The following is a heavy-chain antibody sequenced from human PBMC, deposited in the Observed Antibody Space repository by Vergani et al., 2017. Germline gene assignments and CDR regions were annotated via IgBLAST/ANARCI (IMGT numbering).Heavy chain of an antibody. J-gene: IGHJ6*03. CDR3: ARTGTVCSSTSCYSWEYYMDV. Sequence: QVQLVQSGAEVKKPGASVKVSCKASGYTFTGYYMHWVRQATGQGLEWMGWMNPNSGNTGYAQKFQGRVTMTRNTSISTAYMELSSLRSEDTAVYYCARTGTVCSSTSCYSWEYYMDVWGKGTTVTVSS. CDR1: GYTFTGYY. D-gene: IGHD2-2*01. V-gene: IGHV1-8*02. CDR2: MNPNSGNT.